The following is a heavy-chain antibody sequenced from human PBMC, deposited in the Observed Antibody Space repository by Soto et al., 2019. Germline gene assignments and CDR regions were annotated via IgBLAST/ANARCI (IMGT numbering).Heavy chain of an antibody. Sequence: EVQLVESGGGLVQPGGSLRLSCAASGFTVSSNYMSWVRQAPGKGLEWVSVIYSGGSTYYADSVKGRFTISRDNSKNTLYLQMNSLRAEDTAVYYCARVPHSSGWAQGASLYYGMDVWGQGTTVTVSS. CDR1: GFTVSSNY. D-gene: IGHD6-19*01. J-gene: IGHJ6*02. CDR2: IYSGGST. CDR3: ARVPHSSGWAQGASLYYGMDV. V-gene: IGHV3-66*01.